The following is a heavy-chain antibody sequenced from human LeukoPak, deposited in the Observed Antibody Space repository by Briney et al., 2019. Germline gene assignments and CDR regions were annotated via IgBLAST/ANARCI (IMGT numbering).Heavy chain of an antibody. CDR3: ARGGGLDV. D-gene: IGHD3-16*01. CDR1: GFTFSSYW. CDR2: INHNGNVN. J-gene: IGHJ6*02. V-gene: IGHV3-7*03. Sequence: GGSLRLSCAASGFTFSSYWMNWARQAPGKGLEGVASINHNGNVNYYVDSVKGRFTISRDNAKDALYLQMSNLRAEDTAVYFCARGGGLDVWGQGATVTVSS.